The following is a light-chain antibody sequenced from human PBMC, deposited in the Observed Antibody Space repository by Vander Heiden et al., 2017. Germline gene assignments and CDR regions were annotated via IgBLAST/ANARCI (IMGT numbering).Light chain of an antibody. CDR2: GAS. V-gene: IGKV3-15*01. CDR1: QSVSNN. CDR3: QQYNNWPPWT. J-gene: IGKJ1*01. Sequence: EIVMTQSPATLSVSPGERATLFCRASQSVSNNLAWYQQKPGQAPRLLIYGASTRATRVPARFSGSGSGTEFILTISSLQSEDFAVYYCQQYNNWPPWTFGQGAKVEI.